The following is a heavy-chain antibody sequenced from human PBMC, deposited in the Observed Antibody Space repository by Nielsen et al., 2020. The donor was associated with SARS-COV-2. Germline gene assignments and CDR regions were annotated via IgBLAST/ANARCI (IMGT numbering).Heavy chain of an antibody. CDR2: IRSKANDYAT. J-gene: IGHJ3*02. CDR1: GFTFSDSS. D-gene: IGHD1-26*01. CDR3: TRVNPTSGSWFDAFDI. Sequence: GEPLKISCAASGFTFSDSSMNWVRQASGKGLEWLGRIRSKANDYATEYPASVKGRFIISRDDSKNTAYLLMNSLKIDDTAMYYCTRVNPTSGSWFDAFDIWGQGTPVTVSS. V-gene: IGHV3-73*01.